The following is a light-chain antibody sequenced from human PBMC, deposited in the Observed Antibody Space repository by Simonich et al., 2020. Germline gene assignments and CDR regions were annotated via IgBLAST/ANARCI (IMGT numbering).Light chain of an antibody. V-gene: IGKV1-5*03. CDR3: QQYNSYWT. CDR2: KAS. J-gene: IGKJ1*01. CDR1: QSIRSW. Sequence: DIQMTQSPSTLSASVGDRVTITCRASQSIRSWLAWYQQKPGKAPKLLFYKASSLESGVPSRFSGSGSGTEFTLTISSLQPDDFATYYCQQYNSYWTFGQGTKVEIK.